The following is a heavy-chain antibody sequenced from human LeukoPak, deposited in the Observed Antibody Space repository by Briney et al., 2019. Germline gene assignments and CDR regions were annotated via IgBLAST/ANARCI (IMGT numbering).Heavy chain of an antibody. D-gene: IGHD2-2*01. J-gene: IGHJ6*03. CDR1: GDSVSSNSAA. CDR2: THFRSKWYN. V-gene: IGHV6-1*01. CDR3: ARGSPYIVVVPAAITNTYYYYYMDV. Sequence: SQTLSLTCGISGDSVSSNSAAWNWIRQSPSRGLEWLGRTHFRSKWYNDYAVSVKSRITINPDTSNNQSSLQLNSVTPEDTAVYYCARGSPYIVVVPAAITNTYYYYYMDVWGKGTTVTVSS.